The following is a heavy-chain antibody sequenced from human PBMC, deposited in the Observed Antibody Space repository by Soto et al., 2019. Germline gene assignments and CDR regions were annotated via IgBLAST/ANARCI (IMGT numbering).Heavy chain of an antibody. Sequence: KASETLSLTCTVSGGSISSSSYYWGWIRQPPGKGLEWIGSIYYSGSTYYNPSLKSRVTISVDTSKNQFSLKLSSVTAADTAVYYCASTNYGDYGYYYYGMDVWGQGTTVTVSS. CDR3: ASTNYGDYGYYYYGMDV. V-gene: IGHV4-39*01. CDR1: GGSISSSSYY. J-gene: IGHJ6*02. CDR2: IYYSGST. D-gene: IGHD4-17*01.